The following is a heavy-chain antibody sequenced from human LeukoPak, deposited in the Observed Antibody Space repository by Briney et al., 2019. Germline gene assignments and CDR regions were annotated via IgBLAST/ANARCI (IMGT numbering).Heavy chain of an antibody. J-gene: IGHJ6*03. Sequence: QAGGSLRLSCAASGFTFSNYWMHWVRQAPGKGLVWVSRINSDGINTSYADSVKGRFTISRDNAKNTLYLQMNSLRAEDTAVYYCARVGTTAYYYYYMDVWGKGTTVTVSS. D-gene: IGHD4-17*01. CDR1: GFTFSNYW. CDR3: ARVGTTAYYYYYMDV. CDR2: INSDGINT. V-gene: IGHV3-74*01.